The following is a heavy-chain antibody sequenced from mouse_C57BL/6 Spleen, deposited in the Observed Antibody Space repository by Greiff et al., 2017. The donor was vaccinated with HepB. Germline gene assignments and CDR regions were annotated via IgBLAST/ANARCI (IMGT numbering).Heavy chain of an antibody. CDR1: GFTFSSYA. V-gene: IGHV5-4*01. CDR2: ISDGVSYT. Sequence: EVQLVESGGGLVKPGGSLKLSCAASGFTFSSYAMSWVRQTPEKRLEWVATISDGVSYTYYPANVKVRFTISRDNAKNNLYLQMSHLKSEDTAMYYWARDGGYLYYFDYWGQGTTLTVSS. CDR3: ARDGGYLYYFDY. D-gene: IGHD3-2*02. J-gene: IGHJ2*01.